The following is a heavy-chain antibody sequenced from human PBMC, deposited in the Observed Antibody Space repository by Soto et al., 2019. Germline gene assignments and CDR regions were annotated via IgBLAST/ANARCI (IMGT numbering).Heavy chain of an antibody. CDR3: ARVHPHRVVIIYYYYYGMDV. V-gene: IGHV3-7*01. CDR1: GFTFSSYW. CDR2: IKQDGSEK. D-gene: IGHD3-3*01. J-gene: IGHJ6*02. Sequence: EVQLVESGGGLVQPGGSLRLSCAASGFTFSSYWMSWVRQAPGKGLEWVANIKQDGSEKYYVDSVKGRFTISRDNAKNSLYLQMNSLRSEDTAVYYCARVHPHRVVIIYYYYYGMDVWGQGTTVTVSS.